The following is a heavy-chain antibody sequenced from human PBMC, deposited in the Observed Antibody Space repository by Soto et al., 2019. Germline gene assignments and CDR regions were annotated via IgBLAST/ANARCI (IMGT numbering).Heavy chain of an antibody. J-gene: IGHJ4*02. CDR3: ASHYDSSGYYYRGLDY. V-gene: IGHV1-69*12. Sequence: QVQLVQSGAEVKKPGFSVKVSCKASGGTFSSYAISWVRRAPGQGLEWMGGIIPIFGTADYAQKFQGRVTITADESTSTAYMELSSLRSEDTAVYYCASHYDSSGYYYRGLDYWGQGTLVTVSS. CDR1: GGTFSSYA. CDR2: IIPIFGTA. D-gene: IGHD3-22*01.